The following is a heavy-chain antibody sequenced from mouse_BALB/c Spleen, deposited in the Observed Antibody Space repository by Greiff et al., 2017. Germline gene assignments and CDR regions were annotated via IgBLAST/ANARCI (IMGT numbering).Heavy chain of an antibody. CDR3: ARAGDYDEWFAY. CDR1: GFTFTDYY. CDR2: IRNKANGYTT. J-gene: IGHJ3*01. V-gene: IGHV7-3*02. D-gene: IGHD2-4*01. Sequence: DVHLVESGGGLVQPGGSLRLSCATSGFTFTDYYMSWVRQPPGKALEWLGFIRNKANGYTTEYSASVKGRFTISRDNSQSILYLQMNTLRAEDSATYYCARAGDYDEWFAYWGQGTLVTVSA.